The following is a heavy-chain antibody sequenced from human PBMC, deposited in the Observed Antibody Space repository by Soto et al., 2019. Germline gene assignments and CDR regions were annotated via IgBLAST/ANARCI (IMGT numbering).Heavy chain of an antibody. CDR2: IYYSGST. CDR3: ARNYGVAARVRAFDI. V-gene: IGHV4-39*01. Sequence: LETLSLTCTVSGGSISSSSYYWGWIRQPPGKGLEWIGSIYYSGSTYYNPSLKSRVTISVDTSKNQFSLKLSSVTAADTAVYYCARNYGVAARVRAFDIWGQGTMVTVSS. J-gene: IGHJ3*02. CDR1: GGSISSSSYY. D-gene: IGHD2-15*01.